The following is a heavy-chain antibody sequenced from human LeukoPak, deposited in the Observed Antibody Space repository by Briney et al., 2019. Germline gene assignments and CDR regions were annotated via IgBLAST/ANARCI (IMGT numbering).Heavy chain of an antibody. J-gene: IGHJ4*02. CDR2: IYPGDSDT. D-gene: IGHD4-17*01. Sequence: GESLKISCKGSGYSFTSYWIGWVRQMPGKGLEWMGIIYPGDSDTSYSPSFQGQVTISADKSISTAYLQWSSLKASDTAMYYCARHIEMTTVTIDYWGQGTLVTVSS. V-gene: IGHV5-51*01. CDR1: GYSFTSYW. CDR3: ARHIEMTTVTIDY.